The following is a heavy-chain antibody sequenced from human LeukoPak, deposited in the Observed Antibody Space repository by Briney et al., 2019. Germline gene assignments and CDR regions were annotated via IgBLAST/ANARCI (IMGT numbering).Heavy chain of an antibody. CDR3: ATKQWLAPPPDS. CDR2: INTDGTVT. D-gene: IGHD6-19*01. V-gene: IGHV3-74*01. CDR1: GFTFIKYW. J-gene: IGHJ4*02. Sequence: GSLLLSCSASGFTFIKYWMLWGRQAPGKGLQSFSRINTDGTVTTYSDSVEGGFSVSRDNAENTMFLQMNSVRDEDTAVYYCATKQWLAPPPDSWGQGTPVTVSS.